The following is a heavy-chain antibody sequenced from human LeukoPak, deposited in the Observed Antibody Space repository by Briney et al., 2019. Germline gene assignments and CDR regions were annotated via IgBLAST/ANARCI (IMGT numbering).Heavy chain of an antibody. CDR3: ARVVGSSGWFRGYFDY. V-gene: IGHV3-48*01. CDR1: GFTLSPYS. CDR2: ISGSSSTV. Sequence: PGGSLRLSCVVSGFTLSPYSMNWVRQAPGKGLEWVSYISGSSSTVYYADSVKGRFTISRDNAKNSLYLQMNSLTAEDTAVYYCARVVGSSGWFRGYFDYWGQGTLVTVSS. J-gene: IGHJ4*02. D-gene: IGHD6-19*01.